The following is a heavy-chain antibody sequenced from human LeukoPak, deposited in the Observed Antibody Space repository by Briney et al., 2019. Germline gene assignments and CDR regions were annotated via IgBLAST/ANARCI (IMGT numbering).Heavy chain of an antibody. CDR1: GGSVSSGSYY. V-gene: IGHV4-61*01. CDR3: ARGRLYCSGGSCYSYSYYGMDV. CDR2: IYYSGST. J-gene: IGHJ6*04. D-gene: IGHD2-15*01. Sequence: SETLSLTCTVSGGSVSSGSYYWSWIRQPPGKGLEWIGYIYYSGSTNYNPSLKSRVTISVDTSKNQFSLKLSSVTAADTAVYYCARGRLYCSGGSCYSYSYYGMDVWGKGTTVTVSS.